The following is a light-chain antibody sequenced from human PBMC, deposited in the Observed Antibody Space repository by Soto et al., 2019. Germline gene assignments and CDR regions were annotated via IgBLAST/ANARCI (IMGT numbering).Light chain of an antibody. V-gene: IGKV1-5*03. CDR2: KAY. CDR1: QSISTW. Sequence: DIQMTQSPSTLSASVGDRVTITCRASQSISTWLAWYQQKPGKAPKLLIYKAYSLESGVPSRFSGSGSGTEITLTISSLHPDDFATYYCQQYNSYWTFGQGTKVEIK. J-gene: IGKJ1*01. CDR3: QQYNSYWT.